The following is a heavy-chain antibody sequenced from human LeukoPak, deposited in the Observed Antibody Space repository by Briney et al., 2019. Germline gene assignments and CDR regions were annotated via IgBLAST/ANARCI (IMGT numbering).Heavy chain of an antibody. CDR2: IYTSGST. CDR3: ARRSIVVVPAAQFDY. CDR1: GGSISSYY. D-gene: IGHD2-2*01. Sequence: SETLSLTCTVSGGSISSYYWSWIRQPAGKGLEWSGRIYTSGSTNYNPSLKSRVTMSVDTSKNQFSLKLSSVTAADTAVYYCARRSIVVVPAAQFDYWGQGTLVTVSS. V-gene: IGHV4-4*07. J-gene: IGHJ4*02.